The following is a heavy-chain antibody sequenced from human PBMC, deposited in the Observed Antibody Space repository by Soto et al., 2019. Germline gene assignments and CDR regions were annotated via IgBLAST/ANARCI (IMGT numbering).Heavy chain of an antibody. CDR3: AREGYCSSTSCPRGDYYGMDV. J-gene: IGHJ6*02. D-gene: IGHD2-2*01. Sequence: SETLSLTCTVSGGSISSGDYYWSWIRQPPGKGLEWIGYIYYSGSTYYNPSLKSRVTISVDTSKNQFSLKLSSVTAADTAVYYCAREGYCSSTSCPRGDYYGMDVWGQGTTVTFSS. CDR2: IYYSGST. CDR1: GGSISSGDYY. V-gene: IGHV4-30-4*01.